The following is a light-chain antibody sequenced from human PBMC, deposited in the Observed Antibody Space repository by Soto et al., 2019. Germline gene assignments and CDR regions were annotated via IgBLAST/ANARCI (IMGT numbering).Light chain of an antibody. J-gene: IGKJ1*01. V-gene: IGKV1-27*01. CDR1: QGISNY. CDR2: NES. Sequence: DIEMTQSPSSLSASVGDRVTITCRASQGISNYLAWYQQKPGKVPKFLIYNESTLQSGVPSRLSGSGSGTEFSLTISSLQPEDGATYYCQKYNTAPWRFGQGTKVDI. CDR3: QKYNTAPWR.